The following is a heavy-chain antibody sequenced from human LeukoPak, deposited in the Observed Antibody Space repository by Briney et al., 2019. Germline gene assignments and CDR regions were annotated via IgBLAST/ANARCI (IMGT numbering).Heavy chain of an antibody. CDR2: IYTSGST. D-gene: IGHD1-26*01. V-gene: IGHV4-4*07. CDR1: GGSIYTYY. CDR3: TRELYGGSCSGF. Sequence: SETLSLTCTVSGGSIYTYYWAWIRQPAGKGLEWIGRIYTSGSTNYNLSLKSRVTMSVDTSKNQFSLELTSVTAADTAVYYCTRELYGGSCSGFWGQGILVTVSS. J-gene: IGHJ4*02.